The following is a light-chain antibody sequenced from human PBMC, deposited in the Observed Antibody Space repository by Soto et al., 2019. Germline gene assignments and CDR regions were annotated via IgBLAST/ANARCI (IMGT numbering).Light chain of an antibody. CDR2: DAS. CDR1: QSVSSY. V-gene: IGKV3-11*01. Sequence: EIVLTQSPATLSLSPGERATLSCRASQSVSSYLAWYQQKPGQAPRLLIYDASNRATGIPARFSGSGSGTDFTLTISSLEPEDFAVYYCQQRSNWPPITSGQETRLEIK. J-gene: IGKJ5*01. CDR3: QQRSNWPPIT.